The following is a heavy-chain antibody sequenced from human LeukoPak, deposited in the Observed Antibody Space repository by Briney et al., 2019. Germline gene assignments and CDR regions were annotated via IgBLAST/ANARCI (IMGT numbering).Heavy chain of an antibody. Sequence: SETLSLTCTVSGGSISSSSYYWGWVRQPPGKGLEWIGSIYYSGSTYYNPSLKSRVTISVDTSKNQFSLKLSSVTAADTAVYYCARGRVAAMEENWFDPWGQGTLVTVSS. J-gene: IGHJ5*02. CDR2: IYYSGST. CDR1: GGSISSSSYY. V-gene: IGHV4-39*07. CDR3: ARGRVAAMEENWFDP. D-gene: IGHD5-18*01.